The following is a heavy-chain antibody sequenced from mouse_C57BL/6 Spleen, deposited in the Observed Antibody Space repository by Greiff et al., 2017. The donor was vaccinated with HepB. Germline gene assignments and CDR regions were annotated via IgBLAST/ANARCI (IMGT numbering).Heavy chain of an antibody. CDR2: ISSGSSTI. D-gene: IGHD2-2*01. Sequence: EVKLQESGGGLVKPGGSLKLSCAASGFTFSDYGMHWVRQAPEKGLEWVAYISSGSSTIYYADTVKGRFTISRDNAKNTLFLQMTSLRSEDTAMYYCARGLRRGDYYAMDYWGQGTSVTVSS. CDR3: ARGLRRGDYYAMDY. CDR1: GFTFSDYG. V-gene: IGHV5-17*01. J-gene: IGHJ4*01.